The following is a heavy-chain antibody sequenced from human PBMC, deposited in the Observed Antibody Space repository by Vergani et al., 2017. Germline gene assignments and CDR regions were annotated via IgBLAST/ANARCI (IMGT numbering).Heavy chain of an antibody. D-gene: IGHD3-3*01. CDR2: FDPEDGET. CDR3: ATGSPINNYDFWSGPLDY. Sequence: QVQLVQSGAEVKKPGASVKVSCKVSGYTLTELSMHWVRQAPGKGLEWMGGFDPEDGETIYAQKFQGRVTMTEDTATDTAYMGLSSLRAEDTAVYYCATGSPINNYDFWSGPLDYWGQGTLVTVSS. V-gene: IGHV1-24*01. J-gene: IGHJ4*02. CDR1: GYTLTELS.